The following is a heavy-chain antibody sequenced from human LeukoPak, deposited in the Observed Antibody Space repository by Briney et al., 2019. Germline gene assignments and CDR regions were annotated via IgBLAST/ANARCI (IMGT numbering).Heavy chain of an antibody. CDR3: ARVLSRSLDVAVARYYYYGMDV. D-gene: IGHD6-19*01. CDR2: IIPIFGTA. CDR1: GGTFSSYA. J-gene: IGHJ6*04. V-gene: IGHV1-69*01. Sequence: GSSVKVSCKASGGTFSSYAISRVRQAPGQGLEWMGGIIPIFGTANYAQKFQGRVTITADESTSTAYMELSSLRSEDTAVYYCARVLSRSLDVAVARYYYYGMDVWGKGTTVTVSS.